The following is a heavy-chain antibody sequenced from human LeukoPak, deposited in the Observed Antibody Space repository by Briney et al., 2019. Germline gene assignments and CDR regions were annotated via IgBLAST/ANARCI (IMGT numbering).Heavy chain of an antibody. V-gene: IGHV4-30-4*01. CDR1: GASIRSGDYY. Sequence: SGTLSLTCTVSGASIRSGDYYWSWIRQPPGKCLEWIGYIYDSGSTYYNPSLKSRITISVDTSENRFSLKLSSVTATDTAVYYCARDCSGGSCYGAFDIWGQGTMVTVSS. D-gene: IGHD2-15*01. CDR2: IYDSGST. J-gene: IGHJ3*02. CDR3: ARDCSGGSCYGAFDI.